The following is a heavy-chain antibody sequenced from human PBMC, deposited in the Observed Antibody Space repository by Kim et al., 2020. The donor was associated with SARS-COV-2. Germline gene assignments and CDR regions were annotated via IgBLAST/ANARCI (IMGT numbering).Heavy chain of an antibody. CDR2: IKSKTDGGTT. V-gene: IGHV3-15*01. CDR1: GFTFSNAW. D-gene: IGHD3-10*01. J-gene: IGHJ3*02. CDR3: TTYLRRATFDI. Sequence: GGSLRLSCAASGFTFSNAWMSWVRQAPGKGLEWVGRIKSKTDGGTTDYAAPGKGRFTIPRDNSKNTLYLQMNSLKTEDTAVYYCTTYLRRATFDIWGQGTMVTVSS.